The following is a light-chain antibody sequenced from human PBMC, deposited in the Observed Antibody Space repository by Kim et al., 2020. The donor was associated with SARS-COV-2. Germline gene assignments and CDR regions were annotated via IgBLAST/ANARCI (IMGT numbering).Light chain of an antibody. CDR2: QDS. CDR1: TLGDKY. Sequence: SVSPGQTASITCSGATLGDKYACWYQQKPGQSPVLVIYQDSKRPSGIPERFSGSNSGNTATLTISGTQAMDEADYYCQAWDSSTAVFGGGTQLTVL. V-gene: IGLV3-1*01. CDR3: QAWDSSTAV. J-gene: IGLJ2*01.